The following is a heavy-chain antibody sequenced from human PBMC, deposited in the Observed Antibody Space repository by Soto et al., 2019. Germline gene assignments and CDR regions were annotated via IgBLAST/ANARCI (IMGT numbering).Heavy chain of an antibody. V-gene: IGHV3-21*04. CDR1: GLTFTSHD. Sequence: GVSLRLSCAASGLTFTSHDIYWFRQAPGKGLEWVSSISPYDHSFYYADSVRGRFTVSRHNSKNTLYLQMNSLRAEDTAVYYCARVHSSGWYFWGQGTLVTVSS. CDR3: ARVHSSGWYF. J-gene: IGHJ4*02. D-gene: IGHD6-19*01. CDR2: ISPYDHSF.